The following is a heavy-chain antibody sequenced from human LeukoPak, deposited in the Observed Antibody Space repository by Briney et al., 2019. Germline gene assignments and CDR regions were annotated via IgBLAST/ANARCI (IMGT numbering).Heavy chain of an antibody. J-gene: IGHJ4*02. V-gene: IGHV3-48*03. Sequence: PGGSLRLSCAASGFTFSRNVMSWVRQAPGKGLEWVSYISSSGSTIYYADSVKGRFTISRDNAKNSLYLQMNSLRAEDTAVYYCARGNWAEDGYFDYWGQGTLVTVSS. D-gene: IGHD7-27*01. CDR1: GFTFSRNV. CDR3: ARGNWAEDGYFDY. CDR2: ISSSGSTI.